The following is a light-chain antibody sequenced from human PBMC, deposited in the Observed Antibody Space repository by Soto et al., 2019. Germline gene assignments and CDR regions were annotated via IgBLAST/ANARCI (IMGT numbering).Light chain of an antibody. J-gene: IGLJ1*01. V-gene: IGLV2-8*01. Sequence: QSVLTQPPSASGSPGQSVTISCTGTSSDVGGYNYVSWYQQHPGNAPKLMIYEVSERPSGVPDRFSGSKSSNTASLTVSGLQAEDEADYYCSSYAGSNNFVFGTGTKLTVL. CDR3: SSYAGSNNFV. CDR2: EVS. CDR1: SSDVGGYNY.